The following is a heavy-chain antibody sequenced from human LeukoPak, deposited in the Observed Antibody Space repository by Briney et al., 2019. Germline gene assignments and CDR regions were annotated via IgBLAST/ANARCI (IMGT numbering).Heavy chain of an antibody. J-gene: IGHJ3*02. CDR2: INPSGGST. V-gene: IGHV1-46*01. CDR1: GYTFTIYY. CDR3: ARAVVITTGDAFDI. D-gene: IGHD3-22*01. Sequence: AASVKVSCTASGYTFTIYYMHWVRQAPGQGLEWMGIINPSGGSTSYAQKFPGRVTMTRDTSTSTVYMELSSLRSEDTAVYYCARAVVITTGDAFDIWGQGTMVTVSS.